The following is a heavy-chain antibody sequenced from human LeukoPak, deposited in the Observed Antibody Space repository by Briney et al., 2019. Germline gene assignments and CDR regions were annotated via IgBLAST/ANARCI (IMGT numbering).Heavy chain of an antibody. V-gene: IGHV6-1*01. Sequence: SQTLSLTCAISGDSVSSNTGGWNWIRQSPSRGLEWLGRTYYRSKWYNDYALSVRGRITINPDTSRNQFSLQLNSVTPEDTAVYYCARRPGGMAAAVDHAFDIWGQGTMVTVSS. D-gene: IGHD6-13*01. CDR3: ARRPGGMAAAVDHAFDI. CDR2: TYYRSKWYN. CDR1: GDSVSSNTGG. J-gene: IGHJ3*02.